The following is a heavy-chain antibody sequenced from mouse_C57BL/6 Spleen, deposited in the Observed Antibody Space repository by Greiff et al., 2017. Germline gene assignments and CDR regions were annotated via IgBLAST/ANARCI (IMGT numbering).Heavy chain of an antibody. CDR3: ARYMGSTMVTTGYFDV. V-gene: IGHV7-3*01. CDR1: GFTFTDYY. D-gene: IGHD2-2*01. CDR2: IRNKANGYTT. J-gene: IGHJ1*03. Sequence: EVQRVESGGGLVQPGGSLSLSCAASGFTFTDYYMSWVRQPPGKALEWLGFIRNKANGYTTEYSASVKGRFTISRDNSQSILYLQMNALRAEDSATYYRARYMGSTMVTTGYFDVWGTGTTVTVSS.